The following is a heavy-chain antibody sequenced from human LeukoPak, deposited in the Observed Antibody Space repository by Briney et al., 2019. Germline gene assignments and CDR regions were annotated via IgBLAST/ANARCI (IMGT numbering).Heavy chain of an antibody. CDR3: ARDYYGSGSYYNELYYYYMDV. D-gene: IGHD3-10*01. Sequence: GGSLRLSCAASGFTFSDYYMSWTRQAPGEGLEWVSYISSSGSTIYYADSVKGRFTISRDNAKNSLYLQMNSLRAEDTAVYYCARDYYGSGSYYNELYYYYMDVWGKGTTVTVSS. V-gene: IGHV3-11*01. J-gene: IGHJ6*03. CDR2: ISSSGSTI. CDR1: GFTFSDYY.